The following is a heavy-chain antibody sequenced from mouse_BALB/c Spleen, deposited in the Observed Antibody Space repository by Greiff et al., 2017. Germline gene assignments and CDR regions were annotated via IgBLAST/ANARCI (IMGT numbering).Heavy chain of an antibody. V-gene: IGHV5-12-2*01. CDR3: ARGVYQGDAMDY. CDR1: GFTFSSYT. D-gene: IGHD2-1*01. CDR2: ISNGGGST. Sequence: EVQVVESGGGLVQPGGSLKLSCAASGFTFSSYTMSWVRQTPEKRLEWVAYISNGGGSTYYPDTVKGRFTISRDNAKNTLYLQMSSLKSEDTAMYYCARGVYQGDAMDYWGQGTSVTVSS. J-gene: IGHJ4*01.